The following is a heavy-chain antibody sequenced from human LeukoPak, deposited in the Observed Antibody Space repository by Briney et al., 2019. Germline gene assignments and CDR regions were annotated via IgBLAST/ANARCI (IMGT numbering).Heavy chain of an antibody. CDR2: ISGSGGNT. CDR3: AKDPWNTAVANTNGWFDP. D-gene: IGHD6-19*01. Sequence: QPGGPLRLSCAASGFTFSSYAMSWVRRAPGKGLEWVSSISGSGGNTYYAQSVKGRFSISRDNSKNTLNLQMDSLRADDTALYFCAKDPWNTAVANTNGWFDPWGQGTLVTVSS. CDR1: GFTFSSYA. V-gene: IGHV3-23*01. J-gene: IGHJ5*02.